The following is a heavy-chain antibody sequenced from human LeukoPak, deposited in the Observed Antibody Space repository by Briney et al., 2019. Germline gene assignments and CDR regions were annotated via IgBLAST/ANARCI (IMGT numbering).Heavy chain of an antibody. CDR3: ARTYYYNNSGCGAFDI. J-gene: IGHJ3*02. CDR1: GFRFRDYY. V-gene: IGHV3-11*03. D-gene: IGHD3-22*01. Sequence: WGSLTLSCAASGFRFRDYYRRWIRQAPGKGLEWVSYISTSSSYTNYADSVKGRFIITRDKAKNSLHLQMNSLRVEDTAVYYCARTYYYNNSGCGAFDIWGQGAMVTVSS. CDR2: ISTSSSYT.